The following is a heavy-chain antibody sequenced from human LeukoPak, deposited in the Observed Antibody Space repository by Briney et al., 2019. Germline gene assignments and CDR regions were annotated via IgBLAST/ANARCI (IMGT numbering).Heavy chain of an antibody. V-gene: IGHV4-61*01. D-gene: IGHD6-13*01. CDR2: IYYSGYT. J-gene: IGHJ4*02. CDR3: ARHFSGAAAPLPFDY. Sequence: PSETLSLTCTVSGASVSSSKYYWSWIRQPPGKGLEWGGSIYYSGYTNDNPSLKRRVTISLDTSKNQFSLKLRSVTAADTAVYYCARHFSGAAAPLPFDYWGQGTLVTVSS. CDR1: GASVSSSKYY.